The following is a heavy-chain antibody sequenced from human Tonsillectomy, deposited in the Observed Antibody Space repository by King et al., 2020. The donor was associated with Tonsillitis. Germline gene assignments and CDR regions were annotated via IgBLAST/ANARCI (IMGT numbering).Heavy chain of an antibody. CDR2: IIPSLGIA. CDR3: AGERIYDYVWGSYRQISDY. D-gene: IGHD3-16*02. V-gene: IGHV1-69*09. CDR1: GGTFSSYA. Sequence: QLVQSGAEVKKPGSSVKVSCKASGGTFSSYAISWVRQAPGQGLEWRGRIIPSLGIANYAEKFQGRVTITADKSTSTAYMELSSLRSEDTAVYYCAGERIYDYVWGSYRQISDYWGQGTLVTVSS. J-gene: IGHJ4*02.